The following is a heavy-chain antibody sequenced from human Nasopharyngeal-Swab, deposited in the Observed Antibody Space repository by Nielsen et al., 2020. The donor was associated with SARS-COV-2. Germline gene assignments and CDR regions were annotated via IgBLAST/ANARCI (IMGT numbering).Heavy chain of an antibody. CDR2: ISHDGSKK. Sequence: GESLKISCAASGFTFSSYAMHWVRQAPGKGLERVAVISHDGSKKYYGDSVEGRFIISRDNSKNTLYLQMNSLRAEDTAVYYCARDGSSWYEGYYCDNWGQGTLVTVSS. CDR3: ARDGSSWYEGYYCDN. D-gene: IGHD6-13*01. CDR1: GFTFSSYA. V-gene: IGHV3-30*04. J-gene: IGHJ4*02.